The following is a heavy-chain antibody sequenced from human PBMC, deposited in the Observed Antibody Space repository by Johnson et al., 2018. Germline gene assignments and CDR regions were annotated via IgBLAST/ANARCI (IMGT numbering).Heavy chain of an antibody. D-gene: IGHD3-22*01. Sequence: VQLVQSGGGLVQPGGSLRLSCAASGFTFSTYAMHWVRQAPGKGLEYVSTISRNGDSTYYANAVKGRFTISRDNSKNPLYLQMASLRAEAMAVDYRARDTSGYSYEYIQYWGQGTLVTVSA. CDR3: ARDTSGYSYEYIQY. J-gene: IGHJ1*01. CDR1: GFTFSTYA. V-gene: IGHV3-64*01. CDR2: ISRNGDST.